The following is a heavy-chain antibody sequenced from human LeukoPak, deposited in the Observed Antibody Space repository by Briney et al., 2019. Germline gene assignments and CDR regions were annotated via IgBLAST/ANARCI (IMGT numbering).Heavy chain of an antibody. Sequence: PGGSLRLSCAASGFTFINAWMSWVRQAPGKGLEWVANIKQDGSEKYYVDSVKGRFTISRDNAKNSLYLQMNSLRAEDTAVYYCAIQWLDGGGLDYWGQGTLVTVSS. D-gene: IGHD6-19*01. CDR2: IKQDGSEK. CDR3: AIQWLDGGGLDY. J-gene: IGHJ4*02. V-gene: IGHV3-7*01. CDR1: GFTFINAW.